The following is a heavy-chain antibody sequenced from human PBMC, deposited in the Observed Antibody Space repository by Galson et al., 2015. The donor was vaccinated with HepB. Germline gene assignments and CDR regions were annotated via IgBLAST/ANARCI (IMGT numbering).Heavy chain of an antibody. CDR2: ISSSGSTTI. V-gene: IGHV3-11*01. CDR1: GLTFSNYY. D-gene: IGHD2/OR15-2a*01. J-gene: IGHJ5*02. CDR3: ARATLGWFDP. Sequence: SLRLSCAASGLTFSNYYMTWIRQAPGKGLEWVSYISSSGSTTISYADSVKGRFTISRDNAKNSLYLQMNSLRAEDTAVYYCARATLGWFDPWGQGTLVTVSS.